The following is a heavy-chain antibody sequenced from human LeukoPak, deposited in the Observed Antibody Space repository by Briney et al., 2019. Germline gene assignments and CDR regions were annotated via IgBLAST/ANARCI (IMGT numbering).Heavy chain of an antibody. D-gene: IGHD2-15*01. V-gene: IGHV3-30-3*01. CDR1: GFTFSRYA. J-gene: IGHJ4*02. CDR3: ARREDCSGGSCYDAFDY. CDR2: ISYDGSNK. Sequence: GGSLRLSCAASGFTFSRYAMHWVRQAPGKGLEWVAIISYDGSNKYYADSVKGRFTISRDKFKNTLYLQMNSLRAEDTAVYYCARREDCSGGSCYDAFDYWGQGTLVTVSS.